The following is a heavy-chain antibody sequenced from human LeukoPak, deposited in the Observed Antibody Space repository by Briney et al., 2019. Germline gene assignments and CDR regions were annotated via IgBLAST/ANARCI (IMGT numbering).Heavy chain of an antibody. CDR3: ARGIRVRAAAAYYYYYMDV. V-gene: IGHV1-8*01. J-gene: IGHJ6*03. D-gene: IGHD6-13*01. CDR2: MNPNSGNT. CDR1: GYTFTGYD. Sequence: ASVKVSCKASGYTFTGYDINWVRQATGQGLEWMGWMNPNSGNTGYAQKFQGRVTMTRNTSISTAYMELSSLRSEDTAVYYCARGIRVRAAAAYYYYYMDVWGKGTTVTVSS.